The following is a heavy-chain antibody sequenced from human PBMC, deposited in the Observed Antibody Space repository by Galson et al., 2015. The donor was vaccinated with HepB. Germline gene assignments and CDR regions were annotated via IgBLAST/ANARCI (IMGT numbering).Heavy chain of an antibody. Sequence: SLRLSCAASGFTFSGSAMHWVRQASGKGLEWVGRIRSKANNYATAYAASVKGRFPISRDDSKNTAYLQMSNLKTEDTAVYYCVGLMVYAIRDFDSWGQGTLVTVSS. CDR2: IRSKANNYAT. J-gene: IGHJ4*02. CDR3: VGLMVYAIRDFDS. V-gene: IGHV3-73*01. D-gene: IGHD2-8*01. CDR1: GFTFSGSA.